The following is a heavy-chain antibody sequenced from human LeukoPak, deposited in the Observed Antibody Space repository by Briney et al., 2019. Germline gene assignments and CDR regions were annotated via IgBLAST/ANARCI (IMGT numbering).Heavy chain of an antibody. V-gene: IGHV4-4*07. D-gene: IGHD3/OR15-3a*01. Sequence: SETLSLTCSVSGGSISSYYWSWIRQPAGKGLEWIGRFYTSESSNYNPSLKSRVTMSVDTSKNQFSLKLSSVTAADTAVYYCARGRDWSYAFDIWGQGTMVTVSS. CDR2: FYTSESS. CDR3: ARGRDWSYAFDI. CDR1: GGSISSYY. J-gene: IGHJ3*02.